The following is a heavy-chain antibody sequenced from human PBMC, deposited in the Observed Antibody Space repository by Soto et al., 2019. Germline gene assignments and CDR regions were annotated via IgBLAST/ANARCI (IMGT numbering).Heavy chain of an antibody. CDR3: ARNIGPYRNVDTAMVTKGYYYGMDV. J-gene: IGHJ6*02. CDR2: IWYDGSNK. Sequence: GGSLRLSCAASGFTFSSYGMHWVRQAPGKGLEWVAVIWYDGSNKYYADSVKGRFTISRDNSKNTLYLQMNSLRAEDTAVYYCARNIGPYRNVDTAMVTKGYYYGMDVWGQGTTVTVSS. D-gene: IGHD5-18*01. CDR1: GFTFSSYG. V-gene: IGHV3-33*01.